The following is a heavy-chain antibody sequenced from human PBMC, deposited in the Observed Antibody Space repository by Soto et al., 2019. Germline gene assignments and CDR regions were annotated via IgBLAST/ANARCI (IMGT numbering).Heavy chain of an antibody. V-gene: IGHV4-59*12. CDR3: ATESRSWYGSSWDY. CDR2: IYFSGGT. Sequence: QVQLQESGPGLVKPSETLSLTCTVSGGSISSYYWSWIRQPPGKGLEWIGYIYFSGGTNYNPSLKSRVTITVDTSKNPASLKLSSVTAADTAVYYCATESRSWYGSSWDYWGQGTLVTVSS. J-gene: IGHJ4*02. D-gene: IGHD6-13*01. CDR1: GGSISSYY.